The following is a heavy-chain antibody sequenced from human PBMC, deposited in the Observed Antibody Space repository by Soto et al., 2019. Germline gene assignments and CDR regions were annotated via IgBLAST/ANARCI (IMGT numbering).Heavy chain of an antibody. CDR3: AKDLGDIVVVPAAAFDY. CDR1: GFTFSSYA. V-gene: IGHV3-23*01. D-gene: IGHD2-2*01. J-gene: IGHJ4*02. CDR2: ISGSGGST. Sequence: GGSLRLSCAASGFTFSSYAMSWVRQAPGKGLEWVSAISGSGGSTYYADSVKGRFTISRDNSKNTLYLQMNSLRAEDTAVYYCAKDLGDIVVVPAAAFDYWGQGTLVTVSS.